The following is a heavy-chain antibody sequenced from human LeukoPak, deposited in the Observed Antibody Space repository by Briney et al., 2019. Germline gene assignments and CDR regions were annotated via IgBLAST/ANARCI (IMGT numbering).Heavy chain of an antibody. J-gene: IGHJ5*01. CDR2: IYYSGRT. Sequence: SETLSLTCTVSGGSIRRYYWSWIREPPGKGLEWIGHIYYSGRTDYNTSLKSRVTISVDTSKNQFSLKLSSVTAGDTAVYLCARQNPVRSSWFDYWGQGTLVTVSS. CDR3: ARQNPVRSSWFDY. V-gene: IGHV4-59*08. D-gene: IGHD6-13*01. CDR1: GGSIRRYY.